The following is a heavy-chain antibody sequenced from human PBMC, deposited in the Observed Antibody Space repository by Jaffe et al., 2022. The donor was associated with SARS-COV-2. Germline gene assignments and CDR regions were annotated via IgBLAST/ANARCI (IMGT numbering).Heavy chain of an antibody. CDR1: GGSVTSGSYY. Sequence: QVQLQESGPGLVKPSETLSLTCSVSGGSVTSGSYYWSWIRQPPGKGLEWIGYISYSGSTNYNPSLKSRVTISLHTSKNQFSLKLSSVTAADTAVYYCARGDDSGTYYDGYFDYWGQGTLVTVSS. CDR3: ARGDDSGTYYDGYFDY. D-gene: IGHD3-10*01. J-gene: IGHJ4*02. V-gene: IGHV4-61*01. CDR2: ISYSGST.